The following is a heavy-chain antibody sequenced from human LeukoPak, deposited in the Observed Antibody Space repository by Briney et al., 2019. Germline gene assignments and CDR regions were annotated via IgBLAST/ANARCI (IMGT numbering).Heavy chain of an antibody. CDR3: ARALLVVVPYNDY. CDR2: IYHSGST. J-gene: IGHJ4*02. CDR1: GYSISSGYY. Sequence: KPSETLSLTCAVSGYSISSGYYWGWIRQPPGKGLEWIGSIYHSGSTYYNPSLKSRVTISVDTSKNQFSLKLSSVTAADTAVYYCARALLVVVPYNDYWGQGTLVTVSS. D-gene: IGHD2-2*01. V-gene: IGHV4-38-2*01.